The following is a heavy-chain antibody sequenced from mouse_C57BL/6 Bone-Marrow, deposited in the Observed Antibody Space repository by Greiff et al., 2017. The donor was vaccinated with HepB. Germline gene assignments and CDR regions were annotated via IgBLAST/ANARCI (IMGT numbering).Heavy chain of an antibody. CDR2: IYPGGGYT. V-gene: IGHV1-63*01. CDR3: ARSGDYPYFDY. D-gene: IGHD1-1*02. CDR1: GYTFTNYW. J-gene: IGHJ2*01. Sequence: QVQLQQSGAELVRPGTSVKMSCKASGYTFTNYWIGWAKQRPGHGLEWIGDIYPGGGYTNYNEKFKGKATLTADKSSSTAYMQFSNLTSEDSAIYYCARSGDYPYFDYWGQGTTLTVSS.